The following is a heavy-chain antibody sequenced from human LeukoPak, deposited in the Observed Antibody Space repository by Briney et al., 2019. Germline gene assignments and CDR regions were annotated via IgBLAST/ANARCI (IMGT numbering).Heavy chain of an antibody. D-gene: IGHD3-16*01. J-gene: IGHJ5*02. Sequence: ASVKVSCKVSGYTLTELSIHWVRQAPGEGLEWVGGFDPENGDTIYAQKFQGRVTMTQEPSTDTAYMELSSLRSEDTAVYYCTRGPLWVKERLFDPWGQGTLVTVSS. CDR1: GYTLTELS. CDR3: TRGPLWVKERLFDP. CDR2: FDPENGDT. V-gene: IGHV1-24*01.